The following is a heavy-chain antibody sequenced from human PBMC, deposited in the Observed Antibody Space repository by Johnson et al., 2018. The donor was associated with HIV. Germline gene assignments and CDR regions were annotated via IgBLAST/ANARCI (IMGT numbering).Heavy chain of an antibody. Sequence: QEQLVVSGGGLVKPGGSLRLSCAASGFTFSDYYMSWIRQAPGKGLEWVSATSGSGSTTKYADSVRGRFTISRDNSKNTLYLQMNSLRAEDTAVYYCAREWGIAARRGGAFDIWGQGTMVTVSS. J-gene: IGHJ3*02. CDR1: GFTFSDYY. CDR2: TSGSGSTT. CDR3: AREWGIAARRGGAFDI. V-gene: IGHV3-11*04. D-gene: IGHD6-6*01.